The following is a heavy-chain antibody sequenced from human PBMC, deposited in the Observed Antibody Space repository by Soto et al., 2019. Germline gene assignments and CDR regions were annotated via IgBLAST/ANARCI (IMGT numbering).Heavy chain of an antibody. Sequence: GGSLRLSCAASGFTFSSYGMHWVRQAPGKGLEWVAVISYDGSNKYYADSVKGRFTISRDNSKNTLYLQMNSLRAEDTAVYYCAKDKGGDGSAAIRIGYYYYGMDVWGQGTTVTVS. CDR1: GFTFSSYG. D-gene: IGHD2-2*01. CDR3: AKDKGGDGSAAIRIGYYYYGMDV. J-gene: IGHJ6*02. CDR2: ISYDGSNK. V-gene: IGHV3-30*18.